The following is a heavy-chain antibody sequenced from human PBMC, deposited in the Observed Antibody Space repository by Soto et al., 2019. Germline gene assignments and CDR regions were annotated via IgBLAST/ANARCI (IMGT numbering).Heavy chain of an antibody. V-gene: IGHV1-18*01. CDR1: GYMFNSYG. Sequence: QVQLVQSGGEVKKPGASVKVSCKASGYMFNSYGMSWVRQAPGQGLEWMGWISGYNGKTEYAQRFQGRGTMSTETSTTTVYMELRSLRSDDTAVYYCARDETYSSGWYFEYWGQGTLVTVPS. D-gene: IGHD6-19*01. J-gene: IGHJ4*02. CDR3: ARDETYSSGWYFEY. CDR2: ISGYNGKT.